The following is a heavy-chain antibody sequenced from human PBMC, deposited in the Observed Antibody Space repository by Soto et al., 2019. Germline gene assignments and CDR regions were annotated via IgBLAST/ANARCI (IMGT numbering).Heavy chain of an antibody. D-gene: IGHD2-15*01. CDR1: GFTFSSYA. CDR2: ISGSGGST. V-gene: IGHV3-23*01. J-gene: IGHJ3*02. Sequence: GGSLRLSCAASGFTFSSYAMSWVRQAPGKGLEWVSAISGSGGSTYYADTVKGRFTISRDNSKNTLYPQMNSLRAEDTAVYYCAKGKGGAFDIWGQGTMVTVSS. CDR3: AKGKGGAFDI.